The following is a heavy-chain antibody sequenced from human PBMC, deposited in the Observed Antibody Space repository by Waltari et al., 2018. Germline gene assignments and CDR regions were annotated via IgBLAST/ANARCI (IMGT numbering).Heavy chain of an antibody. Sequence: EVQLVESGGGLVQPGRSLRLSCAASGSTFDDYAMHGVRQAPGKGLEWVAGINWNSGSIGYGDSVKGRFTISRDNARNSLYLQMNSLTAEDTALYYCVKKNDEVYDRNGLVYDAFDMWGQGTMVSVSS. J-gene: IGHJ3*02. V-gene: IGHV3-9*01. CDR2: INWNSGSI. CDR1: GSTFDDYA. CDR3: VKKNDEVYDRNGLVYDAFDM. D-gene: IGHD3-22*01.